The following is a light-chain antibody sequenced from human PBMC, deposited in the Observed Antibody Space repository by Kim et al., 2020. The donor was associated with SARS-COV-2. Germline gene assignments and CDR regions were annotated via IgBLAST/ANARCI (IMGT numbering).Light chain of an antibody. CDR2: VAS. V-gene: IGKV1D-16*01. J-gene: IGKJ5*01. Sequence: SASVGDTVTITCRASQHIRNSLAWYQQKPGKAPKSLIYVASTLHSGVPSRFSGSGSGTDFTLTISSLQPEDFATYYCQHYDSYPITFGQGTRLRLN. CDR3: QHYDSYPIT. CDR1: QHIRNS.